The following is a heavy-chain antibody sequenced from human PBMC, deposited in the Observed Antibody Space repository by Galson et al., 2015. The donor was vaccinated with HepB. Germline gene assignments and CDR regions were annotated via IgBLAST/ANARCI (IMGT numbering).Heavy chain of an antibody. CDR1: GFTFRTYA. CDR3: ARGPNYDTLTGSQVHLYYGMDV. Sequence: SLRLSCAASGFTFRTYAMHWVRQAPGKGLKWVALVSYHGGNQYYADSVKGRFTISRDNFKNTVYLQMNSLRVDDAAVYYCARGPNYDTLTGSQVHLYYGMDVWGQGTTVTVSS. V-gene: IGHV3-30*04. D-gene: IGHD3-9*01. J-gene: IGHJ6*02. CDR2: VSYHGGNQ.